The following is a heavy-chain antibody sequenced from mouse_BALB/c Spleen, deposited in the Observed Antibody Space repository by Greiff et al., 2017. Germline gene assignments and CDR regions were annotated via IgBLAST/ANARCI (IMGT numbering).Heavy chain of an antibody. CDR1: GYAFSSYW. Sequence: QVQLQQSGAELVRPGSSVKISCKASGYAFSSYWMNWVRQRPGQGLEWIGQIYPGDGDTNYNGKFKGKATLTADKSSSTAYMQLSSLTSEDSAVYFCARGDYYGSSSFFAYWGQGTLVTVSA. J-gene: IGHJ3*01. V-gene: IGHV1-80*01. CDR2: IYPGDGDT. D-gene: IGHD1-1*01. CDR3: ARGDYYGSSSFFAY.